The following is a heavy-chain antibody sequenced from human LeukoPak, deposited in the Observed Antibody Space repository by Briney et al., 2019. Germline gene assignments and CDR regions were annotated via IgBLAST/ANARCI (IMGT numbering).Heavy chain of an antibody. V-gene: IGHV1-3*01. CDR1: GYTFTDYT. CDR3: ANPRYDSSGYYYVD. D-gene: IGHD3-22*01. J-gene: IGHJ4*02. CDR2: INGGSGDT. Sequence: ASVKVSCKASGYTFTDYTMHWLRQAPGQRLDWMGWINGGSGDTKYSPEFQGRVTITRDTSASTAYMELSSLRSEDTAVYYCANPRYDSSGYYYVDWGQGTLVTVSS.